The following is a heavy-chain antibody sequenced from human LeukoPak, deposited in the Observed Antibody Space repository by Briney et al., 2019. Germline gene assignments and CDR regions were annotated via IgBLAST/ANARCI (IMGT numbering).Heavy chain of an antibody. CDR3: AKSFRGRHYYYGMDV. V-gene: IGHV3-23*01. Sequence: GGSLRLSCAASGFTFSSYAMSWVRQAPGKGLEWVSAISGSGGSTYYADSVKGRFTISRDNSKDTLYRQMNSLRAEDTAVYYCAKSFRGRHYYYGMDVWGQGTTVTVSS. CDR1: GFTFSSYA. J-gene: IGHJ6*02. CDR2: ISGSGGST.